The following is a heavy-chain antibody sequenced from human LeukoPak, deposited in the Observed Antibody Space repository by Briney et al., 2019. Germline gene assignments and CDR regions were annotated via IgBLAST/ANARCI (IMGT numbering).Heavy chain of an antibody. D-gene: IGHD2/OR15-2a*01. J-gene: IGHJ4*02. Sequence: GGSLRLSCAASGWTFSSYAMSWVCQAPGKGLEWVSAISGSGGSTYYADSVKGRFTISRDNSKNTLYLQMNSLRAEDTAVYYCAQLGPWPPSIGEYWGQGTLVTVSS. V-gene: IGHV3-23*01. CDR3: AQLGPWPPSIGEY. CDR2: ISGSGGST. CDR1: GWTFSSYA.